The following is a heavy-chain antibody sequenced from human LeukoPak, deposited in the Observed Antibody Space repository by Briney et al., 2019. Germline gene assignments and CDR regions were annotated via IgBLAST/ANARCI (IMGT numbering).Heavy chain of an antibody. V-gene: IGHV3-23*01. CDR2: ISGSGGST. CDR3: AKERGYCSRTSCSPFDY. D-gene: IGHD2-2*01. Sequence: GGSLRLSCAASGFTFSSYAMSWVRQAPGKGLEWVSAISGSGGSTYYADSVKGRFTISRDNSKNTLYLQMNSLRAEDTAVYYYAKERGYCSRTSCSPFDYWGQGTLVTVSS. CDR1: GFTFSSYA. J-gene: IGHJ4*02.